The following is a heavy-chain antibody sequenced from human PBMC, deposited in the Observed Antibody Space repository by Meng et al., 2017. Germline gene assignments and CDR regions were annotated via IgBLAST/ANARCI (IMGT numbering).Heavy chain of an antibody. J-gene: IGHJ4*02. CDR1: VGSFSGYY. CDR3: ARSHSVTIVAFDY. Sequence: QVQRQQWGAGLLKPSETLSLTCAVYVGSFSGYYWSWIRQPPGKGLEWIGEINHSGSTNYNPSLKSRVTMSLDTSKNQFSLRLSSVTAADTAVYYCARSHSVTIVAFDYWGQGTLVTVSS. V-gene: IGHV4-34*01. CDR2: INHSGST. D-gene: IGHD4-17*01.